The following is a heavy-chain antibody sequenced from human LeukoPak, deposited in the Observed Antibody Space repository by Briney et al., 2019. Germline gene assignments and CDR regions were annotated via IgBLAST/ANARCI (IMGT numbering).Heavy chain of an antibody. J-gene: IGHJ4*02. V-gene: IGHV3-66*01. Sequence: GGSLRLSCAASGFTVNSDYMSWVRQAPGKGLELVSVIYSGGRTYYADSVKGRFTISRDNSKSALYLQMNSLRADDTAVYSCARVKWELPPYFDYWGQGTLVTVSS. CDR2: IYSGGRT. CDR3: ARVKWELPPYFDY. CDR1: GFTVNSDY. D-gene: IGHD1-26*01.